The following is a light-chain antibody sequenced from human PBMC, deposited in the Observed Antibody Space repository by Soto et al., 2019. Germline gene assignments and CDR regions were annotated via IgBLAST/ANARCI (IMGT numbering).Light chain of an antibody. V-gene: IGKV1-12*01. CDR2: AAS. J-gene: IGKJ1*01. CDR3: QQADSFPVT. CDR1: QGISSW. Sequence: DLQMTQSPSSVSASVGDRVTITCRASQGISSWLAWYQQKPGQAPKLLIYAASGLQSGVPSRFSGSGSRTEFTLTINSLQPEDFASYYCQQADSFPVTFGQGTKVEI.